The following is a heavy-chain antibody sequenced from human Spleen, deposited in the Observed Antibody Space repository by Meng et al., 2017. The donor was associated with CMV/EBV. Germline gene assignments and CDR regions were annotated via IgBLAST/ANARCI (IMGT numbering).Heavy chain of an antibody. D-gene: IGHD5-12*01. CDR3: VRVDTAYDFPFDY. Sequence: GGSLRLSCAASGFTFTRYGLHWVRQAPGKALEWLAVVSFDGTNIFYADSVKGRFTISRDNSKNTLFLQMNNVRAEDTAVYYCVRVDTAYDFPFDYWGQGTLVTVSS. CDR2: VSFDGTNI. J-gene: IGHJ4*02. CDR1: GFTFTRYG. V-gene: IGHV3-30*04.